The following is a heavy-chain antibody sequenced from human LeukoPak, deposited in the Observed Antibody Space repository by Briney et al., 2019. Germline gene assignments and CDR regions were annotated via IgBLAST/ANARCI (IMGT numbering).Heavy chain of an antibody. D-gene: IGHD6-19*01. CDR3: ARAVSSGWPKDYFDY. J-gene: IGHJ4*02. V-gene: IGHV3-30-3*01. Sequence: GGSLRLSCAASGFTFSSYAMHWVRQAPGKGLEGVAVISYDGSNKYYADSVKGRFTISRDNSKNTLYLQMNSLRAEDTAVYYCARAVSSGWPKDYFDYWGQGTLVTVSS. CDR1: GFTFSSYA. CDR2: ISYDGSNK.